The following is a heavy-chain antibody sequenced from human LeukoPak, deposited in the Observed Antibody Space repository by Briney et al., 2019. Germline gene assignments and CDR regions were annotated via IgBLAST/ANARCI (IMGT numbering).Heavy chain of an antibody. D-gene: IGHD6-19*01. Sequence: SVKVSCKASGGTFSSYAISWVRQAPGQGLEWMGGIIAIFGTANYAQKFQGRVTITTDESTSTAYMELSSLRSEDTAVYYCASTGSVAGFDYWGQGILVTVSS. V-gene: IGHV1-69*05. J-gene: IGHJ4*02. CDR3: ASTGSVAGFDY. CDR2: IIAIFGTA. CDR1: GGTFSSYA.